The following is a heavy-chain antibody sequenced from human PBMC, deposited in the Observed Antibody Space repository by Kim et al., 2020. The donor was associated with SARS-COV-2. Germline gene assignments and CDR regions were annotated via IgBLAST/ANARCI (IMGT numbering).Heavy chain of an antibody. J-gene: IGHJ4*02. V-gene: IGHV3-23*01. D-gene: IGHD3-10*01. Sequence: GGSLRLSCAASRFTFGSYAMSWVRQAPGKGLEWVSSVSRSGGRPYYSDSVKGRFTISRDNSKKTLYLQMNSLRAEDTAVYYCARDYFGSGSHTPFDYWGQGTLVTVSS. CDR3: ARDYFGSGSHTPFDY. CDR1: RFTFGSYA. CDR2: VSRSGGRP.